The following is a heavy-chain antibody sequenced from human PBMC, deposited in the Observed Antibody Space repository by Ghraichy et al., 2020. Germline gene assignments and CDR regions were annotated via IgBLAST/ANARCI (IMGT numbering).Heavy chain of an antibody. CDR2: INHSGST. D-gene: IGHD6-13*01. V-gene: IGHV4-34*01. J-gene: IGHJ6*02. CDR1: GGSFSGYY. CDR3: AREGMRYSSSWTRYYYYGMDV. Sequence: SETLSLTCAVYGGSFSGYYWSWIRQPPGKGLEWIGEINHSGSTNYNPSLKSRVTISVDTSKNQFSLKLSSVTAADTAVYYCAREGMRYSSSWTRYYYYGMDVWGQGTTVTVSS.